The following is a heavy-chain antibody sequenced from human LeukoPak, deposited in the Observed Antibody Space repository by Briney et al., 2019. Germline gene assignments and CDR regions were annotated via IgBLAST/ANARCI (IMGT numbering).Heavy chain of an antibody. CDR3: ARYTSRDHLKWLLSPFDM. J-gene: IGHJ3*02. CDR2: MFYRGSP. D-gene: IGHD3-3*01. Sequence: SETLSLTCSVSGDSISSSSYYWAWIRQPPGKGLEWVGSMFYRGSPYYNPSLTSRVTMSVDTSKDQFSLKLSSVTAADTAVYYCARYTSRDHLKWLLSPFDMWGQARMVTV. CDR1: GDSISSSSYY. V-gene: IGHV4-39*01.